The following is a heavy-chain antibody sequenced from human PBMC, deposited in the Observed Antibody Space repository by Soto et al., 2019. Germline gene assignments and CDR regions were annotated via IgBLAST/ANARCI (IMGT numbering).Heavy chain of an antibody. D-gene: IGHD2-15*01. V-gene: IGHV1-3*01. CDR3: ARAGGFWYFDY. J-gene: IGHJ4*02. Sequence: QVQLVQSGAEVKKPGASVKVSCKASGYTFTSYAMHWVRQAPGQRLEWMGWINAGNGNTKYSQKFQGRVTITRDTSASTAYMELSSLRSEDTALYSCARAGGFWYFDYWGQGTLVTVSS. CDR2: INAGNGNT. CDR1: GYTFTSYA.